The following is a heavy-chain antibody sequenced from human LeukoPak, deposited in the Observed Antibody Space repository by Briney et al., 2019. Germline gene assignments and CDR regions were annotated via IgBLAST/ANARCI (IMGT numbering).Heavy chain of an antibody. Sequence: PGGSLRLSRAASGFTFSDYYMSWIRQAPGQGLEWVSYISTSGSTINYADPVQGRFTISRDNAKNSLYLQVNSLRAEDTAVYYCASGGDDSSGYYDYWGQGTLVTVSS. J-gene: IGHJ4*02. V-gene: IGHV3-11*01. CDR3: ASGGDDSSGYYDY. D-gene: IGHD3-22*01. CDR1: GFTFSDYY. CDR2: ISTSGSTI.